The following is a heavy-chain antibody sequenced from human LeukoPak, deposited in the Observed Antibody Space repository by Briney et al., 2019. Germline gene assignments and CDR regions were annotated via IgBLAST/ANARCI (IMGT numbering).Heavy chain of an antibody. V-gene: IGHV1-69*05. J-gene: IGHJ4*02. D-gene: IGHD5-12*01. CDR3: IVAGAIGIDY. CDR1: GGTFSSYA. CDR2: IIPIFGTA. Sequence: ASVKVSFKASGGTFSSYAISWVRQAPGQGLEWMGGIIPIFGTANYAQKFQGRVTITTDESTSTAYMELSSLRSEDTAVYYCIVAGAIGIDYWGQGTLVTVSS.